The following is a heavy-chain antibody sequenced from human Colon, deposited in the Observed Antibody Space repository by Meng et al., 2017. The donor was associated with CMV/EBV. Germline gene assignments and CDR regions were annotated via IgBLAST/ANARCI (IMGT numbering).Heavy chain of an antibody. D-gene: IGHD3-3*01. V-gene: IGHV3-7*01. CDR3: ARGDYDFSSAYFLLDY. J-gene: IGHJ4*02. Sequence: GESLKISCVSSGFTFTNYWMNWVRQTPGKGLEWVAKIKQDESEKYYVDSVKGRFTTSRDNAKNSLYLQMNSLRAEDTAVYYCARGDYDFSSAYFLLDYWGQGALVTVSS. CDR1: GFTFTNYW. CDR2: IKQDESEK.